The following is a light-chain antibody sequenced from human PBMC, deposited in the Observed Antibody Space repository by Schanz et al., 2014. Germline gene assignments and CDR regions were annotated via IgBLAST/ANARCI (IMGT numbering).Light chain of an antibody. CDR2: DAS. CDR3: QQYDSYPRT. V-gene: IGKV1-5*01. Sequence: DIQMTQSPSTLPASVGDRLTITCRASQSISNNLAWYQQEPGKAPKVLMYDASNLVSGVPSRFSGSGSGTEFSLTISSLQAEDFATYICQQYDSYPRTFGQGTKVEIK. CDR1: QSISNN. J-gene: IGKJ1*01.